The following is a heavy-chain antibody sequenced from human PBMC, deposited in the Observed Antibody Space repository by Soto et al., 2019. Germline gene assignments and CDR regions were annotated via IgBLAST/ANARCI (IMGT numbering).Heavy chain of an antibody. J-gene: IGHJ4*02. Sequence: GESLKIFCKVSGYIFTTYWIGWVRKMPGKGLECMGIIYAGDSDTRYSPSFRGKVTISVDKSISTAYLQWSSLKASDTAIYYCARVKSIVVPAAIDSWGQGTLVTVSS. CDR2: IYAGDSDT. CDR3: ARVKSIVVPAAIDS. V-gene: IGHV5-51*01. CDR1: GYIFTTYW. D-gene: IGHD2-2*01.